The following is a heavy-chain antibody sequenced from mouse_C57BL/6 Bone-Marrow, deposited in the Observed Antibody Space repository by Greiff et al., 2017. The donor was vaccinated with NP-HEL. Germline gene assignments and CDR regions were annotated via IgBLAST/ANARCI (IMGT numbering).Heavy chain of an antibody. CDR3: ASGSRWFAY. D-gene: IGHD1-1*01. CDR1: GFSLTSYG. V-gene: IGHV2-6*01. CDR2: IWGVGST. J-gene: IGHJ3*01. Sequence: VQLQESGPGLVAPSQSLSITCTVSGFSLTSYGVDWVRQSPGKGLEWLGVIWGVGSTNYNSALKSRLSISKDNSKSQVFLKMNSLQTDDTAVYYCASGSRWFAYWGQGTLVTVSA.